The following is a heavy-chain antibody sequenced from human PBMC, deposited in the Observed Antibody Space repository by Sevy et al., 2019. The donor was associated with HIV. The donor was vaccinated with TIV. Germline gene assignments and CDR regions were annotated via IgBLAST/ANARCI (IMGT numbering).Heavy chain of an antibody. Sequence: ASVKVSCKASGYTFTSYGISWVQQAPGQGLEWMGWISAYNGNTNYAQKLQGRVTMTTDTSTSTAYMELRSLRSDDTAVYYCASQDIVVVPAAKNPNDTPDYYYYYGMDVWGQGTTVTVSS. J-gene: IGHJ6*02. D-gene: IGHD2-2*01. CDR2: ISAYNGNT. CDR3: ASQDIVVVPAAKNPNDTPDYYYYYGMDV. CDR1: GYTFTSYG. V-gene: IGHV1-18*01.